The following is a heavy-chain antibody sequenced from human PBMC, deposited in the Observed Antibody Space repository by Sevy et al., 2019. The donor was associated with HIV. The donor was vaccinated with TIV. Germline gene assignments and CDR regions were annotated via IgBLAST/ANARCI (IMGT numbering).Heavy chain of an antibody. CDR3: AKAWGSGSYYNTYWYFDL. CDR1: GFTFSSYA. Sequence: GGSLRLSCAASGFTFSSYAMSWVRQAPGKGLEWVSAISGSGGSKYYADSVKGRFTISRDNSKNTLYLQMNSLRAEDTAVYYCAKAWGSGSYYNTYWYFDLWGRGTLVTVSS. V-gene: IGHV3-23*01. J-gene: IGHJ2*01. D-gene: IGHD3-10*01. CDR2: ISGSGGSK.